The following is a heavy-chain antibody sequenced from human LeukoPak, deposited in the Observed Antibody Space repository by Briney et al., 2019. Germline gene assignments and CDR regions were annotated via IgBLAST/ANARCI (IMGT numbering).Heavy chain of an antibody. J-gene: IGHJ4*02. Sequence: PSETLSLTCAVYDGSFSGYYWSWIRQPPGKGLEWIGEINHSGSTNYNPSLKSRVTISVDTSKNQFSLKLSSVTAADTAVYYCARGHLSHDSSGYLDYWGQGTLVTVSS. CDR3: ARGHLSHDSSGYLDY. V-gene: IGHV4-34*01. CDR2: INHSGST. D-gene: IGHD3-22*01. CDR1: DGSFSGYY.